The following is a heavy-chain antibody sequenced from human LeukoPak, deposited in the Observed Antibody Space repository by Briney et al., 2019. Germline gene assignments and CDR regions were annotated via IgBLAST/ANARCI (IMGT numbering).Heavy chain of an antibody. CDR1: GGSVSSGSYY. CDR2: IYYSGST. J-gene: IGHJ5*02. D-gene: IGHD6-13*01. V-gene: IGHV4-61*01. Sequence: SETLSLTCTVSGGSVSSGSYYWSWIRQPPGKGLEWIGYIYYSGSTNYNPSLKSRVTISVDTSKNQFSLKLGSVTAADTAVYYCARLGNWFDPWGQGTLVTVSS. CDR3: ARLGNWFDP.